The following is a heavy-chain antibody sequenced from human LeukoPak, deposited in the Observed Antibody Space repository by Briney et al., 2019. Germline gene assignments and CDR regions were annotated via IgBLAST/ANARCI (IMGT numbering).Heavy chain of an antibody. CDR2: IYTSGST. V-gene: IGHV4-4*07. J-gene: IGHJ5*02. Sequence: SETLSLTCTVSGGSISSYYWSWIRQPAGKGLEWIGRIYTSGSTNYNPSLKSRVTISVDKSKNQFSLKLSSVTGADTAVYYCARGLELRVDWFDPWGQGTLVTVSS. CDR1: GGSISSYY. CDR3: ARGLELRVDWFDP. D-gene: IGHD1-7*01.